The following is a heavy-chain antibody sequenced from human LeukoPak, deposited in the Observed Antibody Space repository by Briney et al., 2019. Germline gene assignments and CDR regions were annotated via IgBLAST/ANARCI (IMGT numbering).Heavy chain of an antibody. D-gene: IGHD2-21*01. CDR2: IYYSGST. V-gene: IGHV4-39*01. J-gene: IGHJ6*03. CDR3: ARLSRRRGGDYYYMDV. Sequence: SETLSLTCTVSGGSISSSSYYWGWIRQPPGKGLEWIGSIYYSGSTYYNPSLKSRVTISVDTSKNQFSLKLSSVTAADTAVYYCARLSRRRGGDYYYMDVWGKGTTVTVSS. CDR1: GGSISSSSYY.